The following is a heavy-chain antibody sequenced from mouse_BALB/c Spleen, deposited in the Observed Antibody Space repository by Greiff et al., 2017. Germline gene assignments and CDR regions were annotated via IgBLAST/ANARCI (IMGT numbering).Heavy chain of an antibody. CDR3: ARSGLWLLRRAMDY. Sequence: VQLVESGAELVRPGTSVKMSCKAAGYTFTNYWIGWVKQRPGHGLEWIGDIYPGGGYTNYNEKFKGKATLTADTSSSTAYMQLSSLTSEDSAIYYCARSGLWLLRRAMDYWGQGTSVTVSS. J-gene: IGHJ4*01. CDR2: IYPGGGYT. CDR1: GYTFTNYW. D-gene: IGHD2-1*01. V-gene: IGHV1-63*02.